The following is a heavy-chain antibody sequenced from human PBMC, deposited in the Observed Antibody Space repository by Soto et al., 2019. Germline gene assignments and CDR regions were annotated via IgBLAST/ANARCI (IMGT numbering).Heavy chain of an antibody. CDR3: ARHGNPTRVY. J-gene: IGHJ4*02. CDR1: GYSFTSYW. Sequence: VESLKISCKGSGYSFTSYWISWVRQMPGKGLEWMGRIDPSDSYTNYSPSFQGHVTISADKSISTAYLQWSSLKASDTAMYYCARHGNPTRVYWGQGTLVTVSS. CDR2: IDPSDSYT. V-gene: IGHV5-10-1*01. D-gene: IGHD1-1*01.